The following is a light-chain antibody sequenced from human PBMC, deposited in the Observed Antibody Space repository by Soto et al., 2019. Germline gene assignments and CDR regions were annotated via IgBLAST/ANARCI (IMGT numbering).Light chain of an antibody. CDR3: QQYNNWIT. V-gene: IGKV3-15*01. CDR2: GAS. J-gene: IGKJ5*01. Sequence: DIVMPQSPATLSVSQGERASLSCRASQSVSSNLAWYQQKPGKAPRLLIYGASTRATGIPARFSGSGSGTEFTLAIRSLQSEDFAVYYCQQYNNWITFGQGTRLEIK. CDR1: QSVSSN.